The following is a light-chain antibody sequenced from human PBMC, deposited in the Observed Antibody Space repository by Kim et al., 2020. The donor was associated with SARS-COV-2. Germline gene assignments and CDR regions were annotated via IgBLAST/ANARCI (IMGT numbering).Light chain of an antibody. V-gene: IGKV3-20*01. Sequence: ENVLTQSPGTLSLSPGERATLSCRASQSVSSNFLAWYQQKAGQAPRLLIYSASSRASGIPDRFSGSGSGTDFTLTISTLEPEDSAVYYCQQYGTSPETFGQGTKVDIK. J-gene: IGKJ1*01. CDR2: SAS. CDR1: QSVSSNF. CDR3: QQYGTSPET.